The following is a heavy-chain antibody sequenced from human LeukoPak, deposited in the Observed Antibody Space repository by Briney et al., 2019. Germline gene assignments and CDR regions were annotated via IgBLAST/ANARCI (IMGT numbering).Heavy chain of an antibody. Sequence: GGSLRLSCAASGFTFSSDAMSWVRQAPGKGLEWVSTISGGGGTTYYSDSVKGRFTISRDNSKNTLYLQMGSLRAEDMAVYYCTRGPGYDYVWGSFRADYWGQGTLVTVSS. CDR3: TRGPGYDYVWGSFRADY. V-gene: IGHV3-23*01. CDR1: GFTFSSDA. J-gene: IGHJ4*02. CDR2: ISGGGGTT. D-gene: IGHD3-16*02.